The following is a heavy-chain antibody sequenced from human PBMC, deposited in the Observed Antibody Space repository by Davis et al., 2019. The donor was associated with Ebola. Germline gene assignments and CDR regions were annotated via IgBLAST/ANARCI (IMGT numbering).Heavy chain of an antibody. Sequence: ASVKVSCKASGYTFTSYAMNWVRQAPGQGLEWMGWINTNTGNPTYAQGFTGRFVFSLDTSVSTAYLQISNLKAEDTAVYYCARDAGYPGIPAAGTFDFWGQGTLVTVSS. J-gene: IGHJ4*02. CDR2: INTNTGNP. CDR3: ARDAGYPGIPAAGTFDF. V-gene: IGHV7-4-1*02. CDR1: GYTFTSYA. D-gene: IGHD6-13*01.